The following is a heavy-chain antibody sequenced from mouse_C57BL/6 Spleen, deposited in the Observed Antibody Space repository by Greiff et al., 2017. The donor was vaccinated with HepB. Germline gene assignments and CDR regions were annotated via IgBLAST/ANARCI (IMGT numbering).Heavy chain of an antibody. J-gene: IGHJ2*01. CDR1: GYTFTDYN. D-gene: IGHD2-1*01. Sequence: EVQLQQSGPELVKPGASVKIPCKASGYTFTDYNMDWVKQSHGKSLEWIGDINPNNGGTIYNQKFKGKATLTVDKSSSTAYMELRSLTSEDTAVYYCARGGASIYYGNYFDYWGQGTTLTVSS. CDR3: ARGGASIYYGNYFDY. V-gene: IGHV1-18*01. CDR2: INPNNGGT.